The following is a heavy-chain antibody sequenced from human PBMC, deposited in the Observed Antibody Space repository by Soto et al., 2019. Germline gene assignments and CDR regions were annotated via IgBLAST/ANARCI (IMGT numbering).Heavy chain of an antibody. Sequence: SGPTLVNPTQTLTLTCTFSGFSLTETGMGVGWISQPPGKALEWLALIYWDDDKRYSPSLKRGLTISKDASKNQVVLTKTNVDAVDTATYYCAHRRSGYFDSWGQGTLVTVSS. CDR1: GFSLTETGMG. CDR2: IYWDDDK. V-gene: IGHV2-5*02. CDR3: AHRRSGYFDS. J-gene: IGHJ4*02.